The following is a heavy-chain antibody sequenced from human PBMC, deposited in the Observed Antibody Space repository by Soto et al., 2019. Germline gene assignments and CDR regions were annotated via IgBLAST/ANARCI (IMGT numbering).Heavy chain of an antibody. CDR2: INHSGST. D-gene: IGHD2-8*02. CDR3: ARSYTGSKLDY. V-gene: IGHV4-34*02. Sequence: QVQLQQTGAGLLKPSETLSLTCVVSGGSFTGSYWSWIRQPPGKGLEWLGEINHSGSTNYKSSLRSRLTIAADTSKNQFSLKLSAVPAADTAVYYCARSYTGSKLDYWGQGTQVTVSS. CDR1: GGSFTGSY. J-gene: IGHJ4*02.